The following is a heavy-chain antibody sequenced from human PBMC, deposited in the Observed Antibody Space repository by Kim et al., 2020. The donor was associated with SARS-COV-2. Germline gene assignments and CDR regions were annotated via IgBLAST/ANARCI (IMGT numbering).Heavy chain of an antibody. Sequence: STNYNPSLKSRVTISVDTSKNQFSLKLSSVTAADTAVYYCARGLQYYFDYWGQGTLVTVSS. J-gene: IGHJ4*02. V-gene: IGHV4-34*01. CDR2: ST. CDR3: ARGLQYYFDY.